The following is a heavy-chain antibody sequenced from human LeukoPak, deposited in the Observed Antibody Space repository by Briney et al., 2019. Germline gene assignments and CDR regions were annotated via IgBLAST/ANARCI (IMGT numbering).Heavy chain of an antibody. CDR3: ARDRYYYDSSGYYDY. D-gene: IGHD3-22*01. V-gene: IGHV1-18*01. J-gene: IGHJ4*02. CDR1: GYTFTSYG. CDR2: ISAYNGNT. Sequence: ASVEVSCKASGYTFTSYGISWVRQAPGQGLEWMGWISAYNGNTNYAQKLQGRVTMTTDTSTSTAYMELRSLRSDDTAVYYCARDRYYYDSSGYYDYWGQGTLVTVSS.